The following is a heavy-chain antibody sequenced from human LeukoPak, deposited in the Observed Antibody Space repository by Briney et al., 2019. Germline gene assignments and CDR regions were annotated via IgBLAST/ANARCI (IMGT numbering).Heavy chain of an antibody. Sequence: PSETLSLTCTVSGGSISSYYWSWIRQPPGKGLEWIGYIYYSGSTNYNPSLKSRVTISVDTSKNQFSLKLSSVTAADTAVYYCARTDCSGGSCYSGYFDYWGQGTLVTVSS. CDR1: GGSISSYY. CDR2: IYYSGST. V-gene: IGHV4-59*08. D-gene: IGHD2-15*01. J-gene: IGHJ4*02. CDR3: ARTDCSGGSCYSGYFDY.